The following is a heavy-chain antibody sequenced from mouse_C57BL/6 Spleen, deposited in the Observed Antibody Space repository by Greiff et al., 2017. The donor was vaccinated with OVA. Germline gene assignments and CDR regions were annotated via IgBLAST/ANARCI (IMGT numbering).Heavy chain of an antibody. Sequence: QVQLQQPGAELVKPGASVKLSCKASGYTFTSYWMHWVKQRPGQGLEWIGMIHPNSGSTNYNEKFKSKATLTVDKSSSTAYMQLSSLTSEDSAVYYCAREDYYGHYFDYWGQGTTLTVSS. CDR1: GYTFTSYW. CDR2: IHPNSGST. J-gene: IGHJ2*01. CDR3: AREDYYGHYFDY. D-gene: IGHD1-1*01. V-gene: IGHV1-64*01.